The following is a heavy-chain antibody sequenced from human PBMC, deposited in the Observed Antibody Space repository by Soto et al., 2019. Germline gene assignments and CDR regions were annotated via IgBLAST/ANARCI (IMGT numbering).Heavy chain of an antibody. Sequence: GESLKISCAASGFTFSTYAMSWVRQAPGKGLEWVSSIGSGPDDSDSADSVKGRFIISRDNSKNIVCLQMERLRVEDTARYYCAKDRMNHNGVWDPFDVWGQGTVVTVSS. J-gene: IGHJ3*01. V-gene: IGHV3-23*01. CDR3: AKDRMNHNGVWDPFDV. CDR2: IGSGPDDS. CDR1: GFTFSTYA. D-gene: IGHD2-8*01.